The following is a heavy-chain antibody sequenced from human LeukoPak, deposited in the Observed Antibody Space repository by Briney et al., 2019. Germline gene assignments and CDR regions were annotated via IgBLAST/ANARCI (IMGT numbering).Heavy chain of an antibody. CDR2: ISSSSSTI. Sequence: PGGSLRLSCTASGLTFSTYSMNWVRQAPGKRLEWVSYISSSSSTICYADSVKGRFTISRDNAKNSLYLQMNSLRDEDTAVYYCARASFQRWLQLGGDWGQGTLVTVSS. J-gene: IGHJ4*02. CDR3: ARASFQRWLQLGGD. D-gene: IGHD5-24*01. V-gene: IGHV3-48*02. CDR1: GLTFSTYS.